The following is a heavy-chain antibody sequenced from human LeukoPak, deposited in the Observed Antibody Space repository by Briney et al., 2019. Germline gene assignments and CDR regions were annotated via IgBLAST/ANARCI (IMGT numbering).Heavy chain of an antibody. CDR1: GFTFSSYG. J-gene: IGHJ4*02. CDR2: ISYDGSNK. D-gene: IGHD6-19*01. CDR3: ARDPIRYSSGPTFSDC. V-gene: IGHV3-30*03. Sequence: SGGSLRLSCAASGFTFSSYGMHWVRQAPGKGLEWVAVISYDGSNKYYADSVKGRFTISRDNSKNTLYLQMNSLRAEDTAVYYCARDPIRYSSGPTFSDCWGQGTLVTVSS.